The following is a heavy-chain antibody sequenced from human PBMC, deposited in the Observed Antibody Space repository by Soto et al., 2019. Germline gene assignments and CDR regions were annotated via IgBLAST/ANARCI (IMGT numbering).Heavy chain of an antibody. Sequence: SETLSLTCAVYGGSFSGYYWSWIRQPPGKGLEWIGEINHSGSTNYNPSLKSRVTISVDTSKNQFSLKLSSVTAADTAVYYCARVPIGSYDFWSGYYNWFDPWGHATLVTVS. D-gene: IGHD3-3*01. CDR2: INHSGST. CDR3: ARVPIGSYDFWSGYYNWFDP. J-gene: IGHJ5*02. V-gene: IGHV4-34*01. CDR1: GGSFSGYY.